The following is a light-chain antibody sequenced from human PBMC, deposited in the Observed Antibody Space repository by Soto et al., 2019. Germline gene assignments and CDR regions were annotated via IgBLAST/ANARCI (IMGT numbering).Light chain of an antibody. CDR1: QGIGRW. CDR3: QQAHSFPYT. V-gene: IGKV1D-12*01. Sequence: DIQMTQSPSSVSASVGDRVTITCRASQGIGRWLAWYQQKPGEAPNLLIFAASNLQSGVPSRFSGSGSGTDFSLTISGLQPEDFAIYYCQQAHSFPYTFGQGTKLEIK. J-gene: IGKJ2*01. CDR2: AAS.